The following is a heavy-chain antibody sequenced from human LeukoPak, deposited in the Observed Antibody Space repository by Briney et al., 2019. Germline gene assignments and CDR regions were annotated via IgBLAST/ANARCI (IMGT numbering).Heavy chain of an antibody. CDR3: ARDARAAGTNLSFDY. J-gene: IGHJ4*02. V-gene: IGHV4-31*03. CDR2: IYYSGST. Sequence: PSETLSLTCTVSGGSISSGGYYWSWIRQHPGKGLEWIGYIYYSGSTYYNLSLKSRVTISVDTSKNQFSLKLSSVTAADTAVYYCARDARAAGTNLSFDYWGQGTLVTVSS. CDR1: GGSISSGGYY. D-gene: IGHD6-13*01.